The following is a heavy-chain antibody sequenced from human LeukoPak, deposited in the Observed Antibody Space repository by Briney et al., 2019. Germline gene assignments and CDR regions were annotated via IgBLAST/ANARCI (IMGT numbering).Heavy chain of an antibody. CDR2: IYTAGTT. CDR1: GFIVNSYY. D-gene: IGHD1-14*01. V-gene: IGHV3-53*01. Sequence: GGSLRLSCAASGFIVNSYYMSWFRQAPGKGLEWVSVIYTAGTTHYADSVRGRFIISRDYSKNTLNLQMNSLRAEDTAVYSCARGYAQAEVTAPDYWGQGILVTVSS. CDR3: ARGYAQAEVTAPDY. J-gene: IGHJ4*02.